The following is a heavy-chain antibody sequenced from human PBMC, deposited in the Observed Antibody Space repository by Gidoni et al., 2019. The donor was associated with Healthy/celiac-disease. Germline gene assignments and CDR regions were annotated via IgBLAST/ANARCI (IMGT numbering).Heavy chain of an antibody. D-gene: IGHD2-8*01. Sequence: QLPLQESGPGLVKPSETLSLTCTVSGGSISSSSYYWGWIRQPPGKGLEWIGSIYYSGSTYYNPSLKSRVTISVDTSKNQFSLKLSSVTAADTAVYYCARHTKVWCADYWGQGTLVTVSS. CDR3: ARHTKVWCADY. CDR2: IYYSGST. J-gene: IGHJ4*02. V-gene: IGHV4-39*01. CDR1: GGSISSSSYY.